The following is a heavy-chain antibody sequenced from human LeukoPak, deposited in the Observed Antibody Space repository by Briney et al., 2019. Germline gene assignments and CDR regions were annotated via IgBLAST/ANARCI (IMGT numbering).Heavy chain of an antibody. J-gene: IGHJ4*02. Sequence: GGSLRLSCAASGFTFSNYAMSWVRQAPGKGLEWVSIIGYRGGSIYYAYSVQGRFTISRDNSKNTLYLQMNSLRAEDTAVYYCARDGGIAAFPEPYFDYWGQGTLVTVSS. CDR2: IGYRGGSI. D-gene: IGHD6-6*01. V-gene: IGHV3-23*01. CDR1: GFTFSNYA. CDR3: ARDGGIAAFPEPYFDY.